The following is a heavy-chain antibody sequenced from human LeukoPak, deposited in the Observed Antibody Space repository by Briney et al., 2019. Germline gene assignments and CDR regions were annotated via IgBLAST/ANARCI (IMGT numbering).Heavy chain of an antibody. CDR2: IYYSGST. V-gene: IGHV4-39*02. D-gene: IGHD2-15*01. Sequence: SETLSLTCTVSGGSISSSSYYWGWIRQPPGKGLEWIGSIYYSGSTYYNPSLKSRVTISVDRSKNHFSLRLSSVTAADTAVYYCARGDNVVAATRRWGQGTLVTVSS. CDR1: GGSISSSSYY. CDR3: ARGDNVVAATRR. J-gene: IGHJ4*02.